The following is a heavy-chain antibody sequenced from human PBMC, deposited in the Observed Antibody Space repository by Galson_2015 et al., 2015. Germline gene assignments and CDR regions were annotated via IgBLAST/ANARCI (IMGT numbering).Heavy chain of an antibody. CDR1: GDSVSSHSAA. CDR3: ARGGSSNWGTFFYWFDP. J-gene: IGHJ5*02. Sequence: CAISGDSVSSHSAAWNWIRQSPSSGLEWLGRTYYRSKWYNDYAASVKSRITINPDTSKNQFSLQLNSVTPEDTAVYYCARGGSSNWGTFFYWFDPWGQGTLVTVSS. V-gene: IGHV6-1*01. CDR2: TYYRSKWYN. D-gene: IGHD6-13*01.